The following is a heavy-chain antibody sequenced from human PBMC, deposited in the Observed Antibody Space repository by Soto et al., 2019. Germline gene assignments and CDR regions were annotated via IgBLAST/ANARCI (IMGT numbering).Heavy chain of an antibody. J-gene: IGHJ5*02. CDR3: AKDREQWRLFDWFDP. CDR1: GFTFSSYA. Sequence: GGSLRLSCAASGFTFSSYAMSWVRQAPGKGLEWVSAISGSGGSTYYADSVKGRFTISRDNSKNTLYLQMNSLRAEDTAVYYCAKDREQWRLFDWFDPWGQGTLVTVSS. CDR2: ISGSGGST. D-gene: IGHD6-19*01. V-gene: IGHV3-23*01.